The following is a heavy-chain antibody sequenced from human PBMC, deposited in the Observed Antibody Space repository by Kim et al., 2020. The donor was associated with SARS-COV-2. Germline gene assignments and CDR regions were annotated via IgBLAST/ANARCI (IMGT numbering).Heavy chain of an antibody. CDR2: ISSSSSYI. Sequence: GGSLRLSCAASGFTFSSYSMNWVRQAPGKGLEWVSSISSSSSYIYYADSVKGRFTISRDNAKNSLYLQMNSLRAEDTAVYYCARDNRRVVVVAATTEYFQHWGQGTLVTVSS. CDR1: GFTFSSYS. V-gene: IGHV3-21*01. CDR3: ARDNRRVVVVAATTEYFQH. J-gene: IGHJ1*01. D-gene: IGHD2-15*01.